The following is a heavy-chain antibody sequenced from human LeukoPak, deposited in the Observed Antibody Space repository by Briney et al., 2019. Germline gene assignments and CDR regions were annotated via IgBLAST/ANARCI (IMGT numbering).Heavy chain of an antibody. V-gene: IGHV4-59*12. CDR1: GDSISGFY. CDR3: ARVVGRRNTVTHVIDY. Sequence: SETLSLTCAVSGDSISGFYWSWIRQPPGKGLEWIGYIYYSGSANYNPSLKSRVTISVDTSKNQFSLKLSSVTAADTAVYYCARVVGRRNTVTHVIDYWGQGTLVTVSS. CDR2: IYYSGSA. D-gene: IGHD4-11*01. J-gene: IGHJ4*02.